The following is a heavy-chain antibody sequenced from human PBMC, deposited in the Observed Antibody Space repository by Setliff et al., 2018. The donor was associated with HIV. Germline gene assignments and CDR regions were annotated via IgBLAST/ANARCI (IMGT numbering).Heavy chain of an antibody. CDR2: IYPSGST. D-gene: IGHD1-26*01. V-gene: IGHV4-4*02. CDR3: ARMKEEPGYYYYIDV. Sequence: PSETLSLTCADSGGSISSSNWWSWVRQPPGKGLECIGEIYPSGSTNYNPSLRSRVIISLDKSKNQFSLKLSSVTAADTAVYYCARMKEEPGYYYYIDVWGKGTTGTVSS. CDR1: GGSISSSNW. J-gene: IGHJ6*03.